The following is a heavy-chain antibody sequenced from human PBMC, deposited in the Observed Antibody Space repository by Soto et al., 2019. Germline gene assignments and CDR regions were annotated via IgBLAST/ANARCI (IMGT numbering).Heavy chain of an antibody. CDR2: ISGSGSYI. V-gene: IGHV3-21*01. CDR1: GFAFSSYT. J-gene: IGHJ4*02. D-gene: IGHD6-13*01. Sequence: EVQLVESGGGPVKPGGSLRLSCAASGFAFSSYTMNWVRQAPGKGLEWVSSISGSGSYIYYTDSVKGRFAISRDNAKNSLYLQMNSLRAEDTAVYYCTRVPAAGGGYDHWGQGTLVTVSS. CDR3: TRVPAAGGGYDH.